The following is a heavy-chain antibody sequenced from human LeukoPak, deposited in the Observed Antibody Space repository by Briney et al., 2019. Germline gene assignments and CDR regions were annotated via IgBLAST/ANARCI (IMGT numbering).Heavy chain of an antibody. V-gene: IGHV3-21*01. D-gene: IGHD4-11*01. CDR3: ARDRGATVDPEGFDP. CDR2: ISSSSSYI. J-gene: IGHJ5*02. CDR1: GFSISNSA. Sequence: GGSLRLSCAASGFSISNSAMSWVRQAPGKGLEWVSSISSSSSYIYYADSVKGRFTISRDNAKNSLYLQMNSLRAEDTAVYYCARDRGATVDPEGFDPWGQGTLVTVSS.